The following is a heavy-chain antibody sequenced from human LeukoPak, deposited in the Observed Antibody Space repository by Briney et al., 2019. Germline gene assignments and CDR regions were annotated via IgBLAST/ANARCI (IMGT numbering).Heavy chain of an antibody. CDR2: IKEDGDET. CDR1: GFVFSNYW. V-gene: IGHV3-7*01. CDR3: ARRKEVQTTFDY. D-gene: IGHD2/OR15-2a*01. J-gene: IGHJ4*02. Sequence: PGGSLRLSCVASGFVFSNYWMGWVRQAPGKGLEWVANIKEDGDETYYVDSVKGRFTISRDNAKNSLDLQMNSLRDEDTAVCYCARRKEVQTTFDYWGQGTLVTVSS.